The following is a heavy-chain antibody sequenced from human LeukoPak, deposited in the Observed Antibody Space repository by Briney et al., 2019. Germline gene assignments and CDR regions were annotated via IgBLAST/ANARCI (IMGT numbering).Heavy chain of an antibody. Sequence: GGYLRLSCAASGFTVSSNYMGWVRQAPGTGLEWVSVIYGGGSTNYGDSVKGQFTISRDNSKNTLYLQMNSLRTEDTAVYYCARVASDSSGWYHFDYWGQGTLVTVSS. D-gene: IGHD6-19*01. J-gene: IGHJ4*02. CDR3: ARVASDSSGWYHFDY. V-gene: IGHV3-53*01. CDR1: GFTVSSNY. CDR2: IYGGGST.